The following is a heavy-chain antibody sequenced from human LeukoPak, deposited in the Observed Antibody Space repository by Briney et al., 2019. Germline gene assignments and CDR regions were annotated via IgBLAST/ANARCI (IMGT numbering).Heavy chain of an antibody. V-gene: IGHV3-30*02. J-gene: IGHJ4*02. CDR2: IRYDGSNK. D-gene: IGHD3-22*01. Sequence: GGSLRLSCAASGFTFSSYGMHWVRQAPGKGLEWVAFIRYDGSNKYYADSVKGRFTISRDNSKNTLYLQMNSLRAEDTAVYYCAKDAGYYYDSSGYFDYWGQGTLVTVSS. CDR3: AKDAGYYYDSSGYFDY. CDR1: GFTFSSYG.